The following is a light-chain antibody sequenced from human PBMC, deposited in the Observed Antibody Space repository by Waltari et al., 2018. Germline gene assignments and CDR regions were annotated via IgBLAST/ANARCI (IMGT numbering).Light chain of an antibody. CDR1: QSVGKY. CDR2: HAS. J-gene: IGKJ1*01. V-gene: IGKV3-20*01. Sequence: EVVLPQSPGTLSLSPGERATLSCRASQSVGKYLAWYQQKPGQAPRLLIYHASTRAPGIPDRFSGSGSGTDFSLTISRLEPEDFAVYYCQKYDYLPATFGQGTKVEIK. CDR3: QKYDYLPAT.